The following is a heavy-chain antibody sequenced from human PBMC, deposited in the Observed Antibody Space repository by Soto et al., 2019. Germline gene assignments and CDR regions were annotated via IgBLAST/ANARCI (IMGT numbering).Heavy chain of an antibody. Sequence: GGSLRLSCAASGFTFSNAWMTWVRQAPGKGLEWVGRIKSKTDSGTTDYAAPVKGRFTISRDDSKNTLYLQMNSLKTEDTAVYYCTTDHEGHNSSGYRDYWGQGTLVTVSS. D-gene: IGHD3-22*01. CDR3: TTDHEGHNSSGYRDY. CDR2: IKSKTDSGTT. V-gene: IGHV3-15*01. J-gene: IGHJ4*02. CDR1: GFTFSNAW.